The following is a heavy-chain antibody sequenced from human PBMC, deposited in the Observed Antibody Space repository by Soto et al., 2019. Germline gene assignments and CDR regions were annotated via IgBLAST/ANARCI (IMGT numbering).Heavy chain of an antibody. D-gene: IGHD3-10*01. CDR3: AKVSSDRGYYYFAMDV. Sequence: QVQLLESGGGVVQPGRSLRLSCAASGFIFSSYAMHWVRQAPGKGLEWVAVISHGGNEKYYADSVEGRFTISRDNSKNMVYLQMNGLRPEDTAVYYCAKVSSDRGYYYFAMDVWCQGTTVTVSS. J-gene: IGHJ6*02. CDR1: GFIFSSYA. V-gene: IGHV3-30*18. CDR2: ISHGGNEK.